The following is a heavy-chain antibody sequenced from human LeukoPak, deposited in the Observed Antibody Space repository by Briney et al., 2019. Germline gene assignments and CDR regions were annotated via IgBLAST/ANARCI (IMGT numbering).Heavy chain of an antibody. CDR2: ISSSGSTI. Sequence: GGSLRLSCAASGFTFSDYYMSWIRQAPGKGLEWVSYISSSGSTIYYADSVKGRFTISRDNAKNSLYLQMNSLRAEDTAVYYCARTGYSSSRVDWYFDLWGRGTLVTVSS. CDR3: ARTGYSSSRVDWYFDL. J-gene: IGHJ2*01. D-gene: IGHD6-13*01. V-gene: IGHV3-11*04. CDR1: GFTFSDYY.